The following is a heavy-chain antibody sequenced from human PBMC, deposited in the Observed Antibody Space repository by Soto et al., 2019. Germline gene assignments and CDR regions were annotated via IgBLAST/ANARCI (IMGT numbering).Heavy chain of an antibody. V-gene: IGHV3-74*01. Sequence: EVQLVESGGDLVQRGGSLRLSCAASGFPFSSYWMHWVRHTPGKGLDWVARISGDGVTTYYADSVTGRFTVSRDNAKNTLSLQISGLRAEDTAVYYCARVYYGLLTGYYTDSWGQGTLVSVSS. D-gene: IGHD3-9*01. CDR3: ARVYYGLLTGYYTDS. J-gene: IGHJ4*02. CDR1: GFPFSSYW. CDR2: ISGDGVTT.